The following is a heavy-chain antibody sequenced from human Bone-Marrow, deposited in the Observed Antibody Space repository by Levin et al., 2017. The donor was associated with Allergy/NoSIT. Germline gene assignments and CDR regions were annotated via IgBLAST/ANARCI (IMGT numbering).Heavy chain of an antibody. CDR3: AREGRRGSNWFDP. CDR2: IYYSGSA. J-gene: IGHJ5*02. V-gene: IGHV4-59*12. Sequence: SETLSLTCTVSGDSISSYYWSWIRQTPGKGLEWIAFIYYSGSANYNPSLKSRATISVDTSKNQFSLRLTSVTAADTAIYYCAREGRRGSNWFDPWGQGTLVTVSS. CDR1: GDSISSYY. D-gene: IGHD3-16*01.